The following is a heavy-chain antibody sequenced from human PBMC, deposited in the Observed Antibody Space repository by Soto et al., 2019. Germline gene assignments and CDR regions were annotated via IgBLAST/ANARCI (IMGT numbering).Heavy chain of an antibody. J-gene: IGHJ6*02. V-gene: IGHV3-23*01. CDR3: AKGAWNYYGMDV. CDR2: ISDSGDST. D-gene: IGHD3-3*01. Sequence: EVQLLESGGGLVQPGGSLRLSCAASGFSFSTNAMSWVRQAPAKGLEWVSSISDSGDSTYYADSVKGRFTLSRDNSKNTVYLQMNSLRADDTAVYYCAKGAWNYYGMDVWGQGTTVTVSS. CDR1: GFSFSTNA.